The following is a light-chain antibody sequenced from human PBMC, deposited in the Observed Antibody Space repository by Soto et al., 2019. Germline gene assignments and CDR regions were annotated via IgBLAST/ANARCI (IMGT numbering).Light chain of an antibody. CDR3: QQYGTSPLMYT. CDR2: GAS. CDR1: QSVTSNY. J-gene: IGKJ2*01. V-gene: IGKV3-20*01. Sequence: EVVLTQSPDTLSLSPGERATLSCRASQSVTSNYLAWYQQRPGQAPRLLIYGASIRATSVPDRFSGSGSGTDFTLTITRLEPEDFAVYYCQQYGTSPLMYTFGQGTKVDI.